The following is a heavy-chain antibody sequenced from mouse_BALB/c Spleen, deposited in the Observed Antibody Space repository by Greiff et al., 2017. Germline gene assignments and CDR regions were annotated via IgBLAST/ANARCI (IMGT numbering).Heavy chain of an antibody. CDR1: GYTFTSYW. CDR2: IYPSDSYT. J-gene: IGHJ2*01. V-gene: IGHV1-69*02. D-gene: IGHD4-1*01. CDR3: TRTGTYWYFDY. Sequence: QVQLQQPGAELVRPGASVKLSCKASGYTFTSYWINWVKQRPGQGLEWIGNIYPSDSYTNYNQKFKDKATLTVDKSSSTAYMQLSSPTSEDSAVYYCTRTGTYWYFDYWGQGTTLTVSS.